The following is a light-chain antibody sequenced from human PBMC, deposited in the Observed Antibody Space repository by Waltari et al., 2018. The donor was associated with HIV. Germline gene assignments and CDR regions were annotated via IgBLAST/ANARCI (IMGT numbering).Light chain of an antibody. J-gene: IGKJ3*01. CDR3: MQALQTPLFT. Sequence: DIVMTQSPLSLRVTPGEPASISCRSSQSLLHSNGYNYLDWYLQKPGQSPQLLIYLGSNRASGVPDRFSGSGSGTDFTLKISRVEAEDVGVYYCMQALQTPLFTFGPGTKVDIK. V-gene: IGKV2-28*01. CDR2: LGS. CDR1: QSLLHSNGYNY.